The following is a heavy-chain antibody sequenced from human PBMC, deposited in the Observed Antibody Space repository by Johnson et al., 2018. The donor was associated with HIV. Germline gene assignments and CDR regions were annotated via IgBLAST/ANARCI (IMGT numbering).Heavy chain of an antibody. CDR3: ARGEDGVDAFDI. D-gene: IGHD4-17*01. CDR2: ISYDGSNK. CDR1: GFTFSSYA. Sequence: QVQLVESGGGVVQPGRSLRLSCAASGFTFSSYAMHWVRQAPGKGLEWVAVISYDGSNKYYADSVKGRFTISRDNSKNTLYLQMNILRAEDTAVYYCARGEDGVDAFDIWGQGTMVTVSS. V-gene: IGHV3-30-3*01. J-gene: IGHJ3*02.